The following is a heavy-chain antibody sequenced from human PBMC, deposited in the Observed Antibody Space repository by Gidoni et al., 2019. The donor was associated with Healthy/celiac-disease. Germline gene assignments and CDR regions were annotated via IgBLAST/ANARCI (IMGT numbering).Heavy chain of an antibody. D-gene: IGHD6-13*01. CDR2: ISGSGGST. Sequence: EVQLVEPGGGLVQPAGYLRLSCSASGLTFSSYAMRWVRQAPGKGLEWVSAISGSGGSTYYADSVKGRFTISRDNSKNTLYLQMNSLRAEDTAVYYCANGQQLVDYPMAFDPWGQGTLVTVSS. CDR1: GLTFSSYA. CDR3: ANGQQLVDYPMAFDP. J-gene: IGHJ5*02. V-gene: IGHV3-23*04.